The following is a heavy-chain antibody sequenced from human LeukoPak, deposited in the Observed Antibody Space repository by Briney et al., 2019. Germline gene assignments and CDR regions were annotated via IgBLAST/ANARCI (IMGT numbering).Heavy chain of an antibody. D-gene: IGHD3-22*01. J-gene: IGHJ4*02. V-gene: IGHV3-64*01. CDR2: ISSNGGST. CDR3: AIHTAGSSGPPDY. Sequence: GGSLRLSCAASGFTFSSYAMHWVRQAPGKGLEYVSAISSNGGSTYYANSVKGRFTISRDNSKNTLYLQMGSLRAEDTAVYYCAIHTAGSSGPPDYWGQGTLVTVSS. CDR1: GFTFSSYA.